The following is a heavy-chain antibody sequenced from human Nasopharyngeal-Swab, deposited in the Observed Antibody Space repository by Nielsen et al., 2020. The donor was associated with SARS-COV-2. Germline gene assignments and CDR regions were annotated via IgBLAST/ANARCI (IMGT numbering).Heavy chain of an antibody. J-gene: IGHJ4*02. CDR1: GGTFSSYA. CDR2: IIPIFGTA. CDR3: ARDGDRRERWLQFLDY. Sequence: SVKVSCKASGGTFSSYAINWVRQAPGQGLEWMGGIIPIFGTANYAQKFQGRVTIAADESTSTAYMELSSLRSEDTAVYYCARDGDRRERWLQFLDYWGQGTLVTVSS. D-gene: IGHD5-24*01. V-gene: IGHV1-69*13.